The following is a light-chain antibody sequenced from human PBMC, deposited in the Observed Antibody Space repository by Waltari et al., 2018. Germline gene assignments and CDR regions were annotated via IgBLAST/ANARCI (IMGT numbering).Light chain of an antibody. Sequence: PGERAALSCRTSQTISSNYLAWYQQKPGQAPRLLFYGASDRATDIPDRISASGSGTDFTLTISRLEPEDFAVYFCQHYSSSTGFTFGQGIKVEIK. J-gene: IGKJ2*01. CDR2: GAS. CDR1: QTISSNY. CDR3: QHYSSSTGFT. V-gene: IGKV3-20*01.